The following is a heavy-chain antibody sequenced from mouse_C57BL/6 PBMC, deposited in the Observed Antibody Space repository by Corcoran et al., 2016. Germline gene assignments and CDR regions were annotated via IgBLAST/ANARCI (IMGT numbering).Heavy chain of an antibody. CDR1: GYTFTDYY. D-gene: IGHD2-3*01. CDR2: INPNNGGT. Sequence: EVQLQQSGPELVKPGASVKISCKASGYTFTDYYMNWVKQSHGKSLEWIGDINPNNGGTSYNQKFKGTATLTVDKSSSTASMELRSLTSEDSAVYYCARGYGYYPYLDYWGQGITLTVSS. CDR3: ARGYGYYPYLDY. V-gene: IGHV1-26*01. J-gene: IGHJ2*01.